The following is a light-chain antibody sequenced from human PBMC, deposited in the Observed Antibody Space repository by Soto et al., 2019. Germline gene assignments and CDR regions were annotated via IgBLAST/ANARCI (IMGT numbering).Light chain of an antibody. Sequence: EIVLTQSPGTLSLSPGERATLSCRASQSVSSSYLAWYQQKPGQAPRLLIYGASSRATGIPDRFSGSGSGTDFTLTISRLEPEDVAVYYCQQYGNSPYTFGQGTMLEIK. CDR2: GAS. CDR1: QSVSSSY. CDR3: QQYGNSPYT. J-gene: IGKJ2*01. V-gene: IGKV3-20*01.